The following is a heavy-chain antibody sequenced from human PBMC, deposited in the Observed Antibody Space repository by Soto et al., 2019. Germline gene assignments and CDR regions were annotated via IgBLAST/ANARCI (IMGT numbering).Heavy chain of an antibody. J-gene: IGHJ6*02. CDR3: ARVARDCYYGMDV. CDR1: GGSISSGGYY. V-gene: IGHV4-31*03. Sequence: SETLSLTCTVSGGSISSGGYYWSWIRQHPGKGLGWIGYIYYSGSTYYNPSLKSRVTISVDTSKNQFSLKLSSVTAADTAVYYCARVARDCYYGMDVWGQGTTVTVSS. D-gene: IGHD5-12*01. CDR2: IYYSGST.